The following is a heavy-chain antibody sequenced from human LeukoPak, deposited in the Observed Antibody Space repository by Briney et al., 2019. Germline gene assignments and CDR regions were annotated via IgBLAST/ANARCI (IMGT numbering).Heavy chain of an antibody. Sequence: QPGGSLRLSCAASGFSFSSYVMRWVRQAPGKGLEWVSSISGSGGSTDYSDSVKGRFTSSRDNSKNTLYLQMNSLRAEDTAVYYCATASTWQTMSFDHWGQGTLVTVSS. CDR1: GFSFSSYV. J-gene: IGHJ4*02. V-gene: IGHV3-23*01. CDR3: ATASTWQTMSFDH. CDR2: ISGSGGST. D-gene: IGHD6-13*01.